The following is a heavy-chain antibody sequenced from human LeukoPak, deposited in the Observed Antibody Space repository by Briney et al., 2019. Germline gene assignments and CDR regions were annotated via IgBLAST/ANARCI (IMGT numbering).Heavy chain of an antibody. CDR1: GFTFSSYW. Sequence: GGSLRLSCAASGFTFSSYWMSWVRQAPGKGLEWVSSISSSSSYIYYADSVKGRFTISRDNAKNSLYLQMNSLRAEDTAVYYCARAERQGYSYGYWGQGTLVTVSS. J-gene: IGHJ4*02. CDR3: ARAERQGYSYGY. D-gene: IGHD5-18*01. CDR2: ISSSSSYI. V-gene: IGHV3-21*01.